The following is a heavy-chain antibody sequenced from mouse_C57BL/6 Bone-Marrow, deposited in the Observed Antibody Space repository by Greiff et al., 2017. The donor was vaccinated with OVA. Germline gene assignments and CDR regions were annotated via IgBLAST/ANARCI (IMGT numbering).Heavy chain of an antibody. J-gene: IGHJ2*01. V-gene: IGHV1-82*01. D-gene: IGHD3-2*02. CDR1: GYAFSSSW. CDR2: IYPGDGDT. CDR3: ERQLRLDY. Sequence: QVQLQQSGPELVKPGASVKISCKASGYAFSSSWMNWVKQRPGKGLEWIGRIYPGDGDTNYNGKFKGKATLTADKSSSTAYMQLSSLKSEDSAVYFCERQLRLDYWGQGTTLTVSS.